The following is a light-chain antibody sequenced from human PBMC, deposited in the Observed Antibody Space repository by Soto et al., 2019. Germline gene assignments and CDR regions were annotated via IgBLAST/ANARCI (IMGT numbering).Light chain of an antibody. J-gene: IGKJ1*01. CDR1: QSLVYSDGFTY. Sequence: DVGMTQTPLSLPVTLGQPASICCRSSQSLVYSDGFTYLNWFHQRPGQSPRRLIYKVSNRDSGVPDRFSGSGSGTDFTLTISSLQAEDVAVYYCQQYINDLPAFGQGTKVDIK. CDR3: QQYINDLPA. V-gene: IGKV2-30*01. CDR2: KVS.